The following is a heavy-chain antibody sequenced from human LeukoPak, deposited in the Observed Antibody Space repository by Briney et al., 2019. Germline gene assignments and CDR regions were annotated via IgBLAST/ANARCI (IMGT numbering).Heavy chain of an antibody. CDR1: GGSISSGNYY. CDR2: IYHSGST. V-gene: IGHV4-30-2*01. Sequence: SETLSLTCTVSGGSISSGNYYWSWIRQPPGKGLEWIGYIYHSGSTYYNPSLKSRVTISVDRSKNQFSLKLSSVTAADTAVYYCARVITNYYDSSGYLDAFDIWGQGTMVTVSS. CDR3: ARVITNYYDSSGYLDAFDI. D-gene: IGHD3-22*01. J-gene: IGHJ3*02.